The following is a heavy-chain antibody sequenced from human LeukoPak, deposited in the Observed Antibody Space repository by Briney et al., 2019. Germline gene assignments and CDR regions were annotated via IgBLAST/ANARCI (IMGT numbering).Heavy chain of an antibody. CDR2: SDPEDGER. CDR1: GKTLSDLS. V-gene: IGHV1-24*01. J-gene: IGHJ4*02. D-gene: IGHD5-18*01. CDR3: VTGFTTMAVDYSDY. Sequence: ASVKVSCKVSGKTLSDLSIHWLRQPPGKGLEWLGGSDPEDGERIYAQMFQGRVTMTEDTSIDTAYMELSSLRSEDTAVYYCVTGFTTMAVDYSDYWGQGTLVNVSP.